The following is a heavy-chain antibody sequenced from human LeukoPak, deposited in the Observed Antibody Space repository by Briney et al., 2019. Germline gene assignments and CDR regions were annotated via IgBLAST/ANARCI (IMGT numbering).Heavy chain of an antibody. CDR3: AKENYYDSSGYYGGKYYFDY. CDR1: GFTFSSYG. D-gene: IGHD3-22*01. J-gene: IGHJ4*02. Sequence: GGSLRLSCAASGFTFSSYGMSWVRQAPGKGLEWVSAISGSGGSTYYADSVKGRFTISRDDSKNTLYLQMNSLRAEDTAVYYCAKENYYDSSGYYGGKYYFDYWGQGTLVTVSS. CDR2: ISGSGGST. V-gene: IGHV3-23*01.